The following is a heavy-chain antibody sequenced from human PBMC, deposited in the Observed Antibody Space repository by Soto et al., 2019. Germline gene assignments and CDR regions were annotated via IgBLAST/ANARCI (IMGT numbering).Heavy chain of an antibody. D-gene: IGHD2-15*01. J-gene: IGHJ4*02. Sequence: QVQLVESGGGVVHPGRSLRLSCAVSGFTFRNFGMHWVRQAPGKGLEWVAVISYDGSEKYYAESVKGRFTVFRDNYKNTLSLQMHSLRSDDTAVYYCVKDSSPGGYFNSWGQGTLVTVSS. V-gene: IGHV3-30*18. CDR3: VKDSSPGGYFNS. CDR2: ISYDGSEK. CDR1: GFTFRNFG.